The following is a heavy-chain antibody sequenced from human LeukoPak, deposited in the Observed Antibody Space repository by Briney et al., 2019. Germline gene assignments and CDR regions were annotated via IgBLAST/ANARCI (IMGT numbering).Heavy chain of an antibody. CDR3: ARAAGMVRDYYFDY. J-gene: IGHJ4*02. Sequence: GSLRLSCAASGFTFSSYGMHWVRQAPGKGLEWVAVIWYDGSNKYYADPVKGRFTISRDNSKNTLYLQMNSLRAEDTAVYYCARAAGMVRDYYFDYWGQGTLVTVSS. CDR2: IWYDGSNK. D-gene: IGHD3-10*01. V-gene: IGHV3-33*01. CDR1: GFTFSSYG.